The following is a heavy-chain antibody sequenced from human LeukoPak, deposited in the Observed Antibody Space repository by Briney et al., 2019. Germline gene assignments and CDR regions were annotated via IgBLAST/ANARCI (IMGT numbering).Heavy chain of an antibody. CDR3: ARAYYDFWSGYYTHFDY. J-gene: IGHJ4*02. CDR1: GFTFSSYA. Sequence: GGSLRLSCAASGFTFSSYAMSWVRQAPGKGLEWVSAICGSGGSTYYADSVKGRFTISRDNSKNTLYLQMNSLRAEDTAVYYCARAYYDFWSGYYTHFDYWGQGTLVTVSS. D-gene: IGHD3-3*01. V-gene: IGHV3-23*01. CDR2: ICGSGGST.